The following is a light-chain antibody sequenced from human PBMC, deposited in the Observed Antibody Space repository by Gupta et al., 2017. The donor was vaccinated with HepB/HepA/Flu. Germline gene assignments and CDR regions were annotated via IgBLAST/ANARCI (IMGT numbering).Light chain of an antibody. CDR1: SSNIGKDY. V-gene: IGLV1-51*01. CDR3: GTWDSSLSAGV. Sequence: QSVLTQPPSVSAAPGQKVTISCSGSSSNIGKDYVSWYQQLPGTAPKLLIYDNNKRPSGIPDRFSGSKSGTSATLGITGPQTGDEADYYCGTWDSSLSAGVFGGGTKLTAL. CDR2: DNN. J-gene: IGLJ2*01.